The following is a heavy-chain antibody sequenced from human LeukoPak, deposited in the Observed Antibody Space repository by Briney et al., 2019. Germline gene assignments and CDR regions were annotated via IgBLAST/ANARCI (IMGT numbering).Heavy chain of an antibody. Sequence: SETLSLTCTVSGGSISSYYWSWIRRPPGKGLEWIGYIYYSGSTNYNPSLKSRVTISVDTSKNQFSLKLSSVTAADTAVYYCARDGGSGWYYNWFDPWGQGTLVTVSS. CDR3: ARDGGSGWYYNWFDP. CDR1: GGSISSYY. V-gene: IGHV4-59*01. J-gene: IGHJ5*02. CDR2: IYYSGST. D-gene: IGHD6-19*01.